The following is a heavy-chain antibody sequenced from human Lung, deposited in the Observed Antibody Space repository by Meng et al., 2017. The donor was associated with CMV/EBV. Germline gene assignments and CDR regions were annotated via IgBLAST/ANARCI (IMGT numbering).Heavy chain of an antibody. D-gene: IGHD6-13*01. CDR2: IYHSGRT. CDR1: GGYVRKDSYY. CDR3: ARDPAHRIAAHFDS. J-gene: IGHJ4*02. Sequence: GGYVRKDSYYWSWIRQPRGKGMEWIGYIYHSGRTNYDQSLKSRVTISVDTSKNQFYLKLTSLTAVDTAVYYCARDPAHRIAAHFDSWGQGTLVTVSS. V-gene: IGHV4-61*01.